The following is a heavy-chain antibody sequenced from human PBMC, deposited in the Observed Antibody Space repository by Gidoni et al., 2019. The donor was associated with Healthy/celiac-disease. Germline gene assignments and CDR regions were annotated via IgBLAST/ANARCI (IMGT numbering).Heavy chain of an antibody. V-gene: IGHV4-34*01. J-gene: IGHJ5*02. CDR2: INHSGST. Sequence: QVQLQQWGAGLLKPSETLSLTCAVYGGSFIGYYWIWIRQPPGKGMEWIGEINHSGSTNYNPALKSRVTIAVDTSKNQFSLKLSSVTAADTAVYYCARGRGIAVAGPGRWFDPWGQGTLVTVSS. CDR3: ARGRGIAVAGPGRWFDP. D-gene: IGHD6-19*01. CDR1: GGSFIGYY.